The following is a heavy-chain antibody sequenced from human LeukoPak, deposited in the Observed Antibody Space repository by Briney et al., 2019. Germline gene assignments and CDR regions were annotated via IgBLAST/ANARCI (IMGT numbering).Heavy chain of an antibody. CDR1: GFTFSSYD. D-gene: IGHD5-24*01. J-gene: IGHJ4*02. CDR2: IGTAGDT. Sequence: PGGSLRLSCAASGFTFSSYDMHWVRQPTGRGLEWVSAIGTAGDTYYPGSVKGRFTISRDNAKHSLYLQINSLRADDTAVYYCARGQRRDGYKGYFDYWGQGTLVTASS. V-gene: IGHV3-13*01. CDR3: ARGQRRDGYKGYFDY.